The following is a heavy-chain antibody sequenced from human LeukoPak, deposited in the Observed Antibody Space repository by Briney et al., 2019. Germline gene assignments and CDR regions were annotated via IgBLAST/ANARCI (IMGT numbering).Heavy chain of an antibody. CDR2: FGGSGGTI. CDR1: GFTFSTYA. V-gene: IGHV3-23*01. J-gene: IGHJ4*02. CDR3: AKSDCGGDCHLLDY. D-gene: IGHD2-21*02. Sequence: GGSLRLSCAASGFTFSTYAMIWVRQAPGKGLEWVSHFGGSGGTIYSAHSVRGRFTISRDNSKNTLYLQMNSLRAEDTAVYYCAKSDCGGDCHLLDYWGQGTLVTVSS.